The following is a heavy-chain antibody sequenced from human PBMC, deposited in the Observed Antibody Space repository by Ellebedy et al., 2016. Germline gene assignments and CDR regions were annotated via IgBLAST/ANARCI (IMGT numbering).Heavy chain of an antibody. V-gene: IGHV3-48*04. CDR3: AREYYCSGGSCYAGYFDY. D-gene: IGHD2-15*01. J-gene: IGHJ4*02. Sequence: GESLKISXAASGSTFSSYSMNWVRQAPGKGPEWVSYISSSSSTIYYADSVKGRFTISRDNAKNSLYLQMNSLRAEDTAVYYCAREYYCSGGSCYAGYFDYWGQGTLVTVSS. CDR1: GSTFSSYS. CDR2: ISSSSSTI.